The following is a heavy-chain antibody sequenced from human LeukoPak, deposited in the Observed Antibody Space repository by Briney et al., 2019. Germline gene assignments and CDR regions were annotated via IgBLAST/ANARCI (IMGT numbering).Heavy chain of an antibody. Sequence: GGSLRLSCVVSGFTFSTNNMHWVRQAPGKGLEWVTLISSDGVNQYYADSVKGRFTISRDNAKNSLYLQMNSLRAEDTAVYYCARDGLVERYYYGMDVWGQGTTVTVSS. D-gene: IGHD6-19*01. V-gene: IGHV3-30*12. CDR1: GFTFSTNN. J-gene: IGHJ6*02. CDR3: ARDGLVERYYYGMDV. CDR2: ISSDGVNQ.